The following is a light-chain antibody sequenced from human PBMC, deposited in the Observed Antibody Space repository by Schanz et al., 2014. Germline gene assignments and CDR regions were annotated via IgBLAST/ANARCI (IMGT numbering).Light chain of an antibody. V-gene: IGLV2-14*02. CDR1: SSDVGNYNL. CDR3: SSYTSSSTVV. J-gene: IGLJ2*01. CDR2: DVN. Sequence: QSALTQPASVSGSPGQSITISCTGTSSDVGNYNLVSWYQQRPGKAPQLILYDVNSRPSGVSNRFSGSKSGNTASLTISGLQAEDEADYYCSSYTSSSTVVFGGGTKLTVL.